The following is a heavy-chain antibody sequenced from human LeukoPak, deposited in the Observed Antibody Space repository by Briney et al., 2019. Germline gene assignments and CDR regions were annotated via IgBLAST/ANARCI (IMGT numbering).Heavy chain of an antibody. V-gene: IGHV1-69*06. D-gene: IGHD2-2*01. CDR3: ARVSHQQRDAFDI. Sequence: ASVKVSCKASGGTFSSYAISWVRQAPGQGLEWMGGIIPIFGTANYAQKFQGRVTITADKSTSTAYMELSSLRSEDTAVYYCARVSHQQRDAFDIWGQGTMVTVSS. J-gene: IGHJ3*02. CDR1: GGTFSSYA. CDR2: IIPIFGTA.